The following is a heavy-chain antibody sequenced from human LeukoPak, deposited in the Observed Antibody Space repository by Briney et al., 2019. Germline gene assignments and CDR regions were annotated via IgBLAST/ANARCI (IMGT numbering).Heavy chain of an antibody. CDR3: ARDPHSGNCGNYYYYYMDV. CDR2: ITSSGTYI. J-gene: IGHJ6*03. CDR1: GFTFNNYN. D-gene: IGHD1-26*01. Sequence: PGGSLKLSCATSGFTFNNYNMNWVRQAPGRALEWVSPITSSGTYIFYADSVKGRFTISRDNAKNSLYLQMNSLGPEDTAVYYCARDPHSGNCGNYYYYYMDVWGKGTTVTISS. V-gene: IGHV3-21*01.